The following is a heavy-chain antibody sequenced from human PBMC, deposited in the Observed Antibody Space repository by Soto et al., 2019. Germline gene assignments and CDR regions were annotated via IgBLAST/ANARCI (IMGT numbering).Heavy chain of an antibody. J-gene: IGHJ4*02. CDR1: GFTFSRYR. CDR2: ISNDGTTL. V-gene: IGHV3-74*01. D-gene: IGHD7-27*01. CDR3: TSDYEGLGI. Sequence: EVQLVESGGGLVQPGGSLRLSCAASGFTFSRYRMHWVRQGPGKGLVWVSLISNDGTTLNYADSVKGRFTTSRDNAENTLYLQMNSLRAEDTAVYYCTSDYEGLGIGGQGTLVTVSS.